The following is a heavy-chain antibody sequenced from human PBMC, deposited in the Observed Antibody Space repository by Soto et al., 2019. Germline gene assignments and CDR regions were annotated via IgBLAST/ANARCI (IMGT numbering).Heavy chain of an antibody. Sequence: QVHLVQSGAEVKKPGASVKVSCKASGYTFTSYGITWVRQAPGQGLEWMGWISAHNGNTDYAQKLQGRVIVTRDTSTSTAYMDLRSLRSKDAAVYYCARGRYGDYWGQGALVTVSS. D-gene: IGHD1-1*01. V-gene: IGHV1-18*01. J-gene: IGHJ4*02. CDR2: ISAHNGNT. CDR3: ARGRYGDY. CDR1: GYTFTSYG.